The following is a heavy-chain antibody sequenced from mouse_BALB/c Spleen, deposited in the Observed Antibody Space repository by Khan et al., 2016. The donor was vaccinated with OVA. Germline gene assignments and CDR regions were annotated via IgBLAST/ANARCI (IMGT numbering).Heavy chain of an antibody. D-gene: IGHD2-4*01. CDR3: ARVGLRGVAMDD. Sequence: QVQLQQSGPDLVKPGALVKISCKASGYTFTSYDINWVKQRPGQGLEWIGWIYPGDGSTKYNEKFKGKTTLTADKSSSTAYMHLSSLTSESSAVDFCARVGLRGVAMDDWGHGTAVTVSS. CDR2: IYPGDGST. CDR1: GYTFTSYD. V-gene: IGHV1S56*01. J-gene: IGHJ4*01.